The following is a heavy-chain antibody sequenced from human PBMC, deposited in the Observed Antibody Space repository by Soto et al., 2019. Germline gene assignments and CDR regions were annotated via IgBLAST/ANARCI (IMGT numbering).Heavy chain of an antibody. CDR1: GFTFSDHY. J-gene: IGHJ4*03. CDR3: VRVRLGVPTRYCGY. Sequence: PGGSLRLSCAACGFTFSDHYMDWVRQALGKGVEWVGRIKNKANSYTTQYAASVEGRFTISRDDSTNCVFLQMNSLKSDDTAVYYFVRVRLGVPTRYCGYWDQGTLVTVSS. D-gene: IGHD3-10*01. CDR2: IKNKANSYTT. V-gene: IGHV3-72*01.